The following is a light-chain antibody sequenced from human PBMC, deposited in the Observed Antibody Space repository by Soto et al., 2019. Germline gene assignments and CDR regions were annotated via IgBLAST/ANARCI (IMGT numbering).Light chain of an antibody. J-gene: IGLJ3*02. CDR3: SSYTSSSTRV. V-gene: IGLV2-14*01. CDR2: DVS. CDR1: SSDVGGYNY. Sequence: QSVLTQPASVSGSPGQSITISCTATSSDVGGYNYVSWYQQHPGKAPKLMIYDVSNRPSGVSNRFSGSKSGNTASLTISGLQAEDEADYYCSSYTSSSTRVFGGGTKVTVL.